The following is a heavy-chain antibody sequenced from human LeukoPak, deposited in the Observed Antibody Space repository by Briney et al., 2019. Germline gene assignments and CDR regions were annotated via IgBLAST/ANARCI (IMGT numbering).Heavy chain of an antibody. D-gene: IGHD6-13*01. CDR1: GYTFNSYY. V-gene: IGHV1-69*13. CDR2: IIPIFGTA. Sequence: GASVKVSCKASGYTFNSYYMHWVRQAPGQGLEWMGWIIPIFGTANYAQKFQGRVTITADESTSTAYMELSSLRSEDTAVYYCARDEIAAAPFWVYYGMDVWGQGTTVTVSS. CDR3: ARDEIAAAPFWVYYGMDV. J-gene: IGHJ6*02.